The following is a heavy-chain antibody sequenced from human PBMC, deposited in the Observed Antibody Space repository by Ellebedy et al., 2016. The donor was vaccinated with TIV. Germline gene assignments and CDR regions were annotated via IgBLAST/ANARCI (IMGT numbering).Heavy chain of an antibody. D-gene: IGHD5-18*01. J-gene: IGHJ4*02. CDR1: GFTFSSYG. Sequence: PSETLSLTCAASGFTFSSYGMHLVRQAPGKGLEWVAVIWYDGSNKYYADSVKGRFTISRDNSKNTLYLQMNSLRAEDTAVYYCARDPYNYGYFDYWGQGTLVTVSS. CDR3: ARDPYNYGYFDY. CDR2: IWYDGSNK. V-gene: IGHV3-33*01.